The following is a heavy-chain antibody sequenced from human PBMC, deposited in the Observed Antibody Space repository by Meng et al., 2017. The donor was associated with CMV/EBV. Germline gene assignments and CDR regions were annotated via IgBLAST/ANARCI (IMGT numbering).Heavy chain of an antibody. V-gene: IGHV4-28*01. D-gene: IGHD6-6*01. CDR3: ARLGSSSSWVLGWFDP. J-gene: IGHJ5*02. CDR1: YSFRSSNW. CDR2: IYYSGST. Sequence: YSFRSSNWWGWIRQPPGKGLEWIGYIYYSGSTYYNPSLKSRVTMSVDTSKNQFSLKLSSVTAVDTAVYYCARLGSSSSWVLGWFDPWGQGTLVTVSS.